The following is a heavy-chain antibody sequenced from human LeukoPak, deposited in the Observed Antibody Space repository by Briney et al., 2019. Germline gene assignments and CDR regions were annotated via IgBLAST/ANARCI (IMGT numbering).Heavy chain of an antibody. CDR3: ARDPYSGGYGAYYYYYMDV. CDR2: IRYDGNVQ. CDR1: GFTFSNYG. D-gene: IGHD1-26*01. Sequence: GGSLRLSCAASGFTFSNYGMHWVRQAPGKGLEWVAFIRYDGNVQYYADSVKGRYTISRDNAKNSLYLQMDSLRAEDTAVYYCARDPYSGGYGAYYYYYMDVWGKGTTVTISS. V-gene: IGHV3-30*02. J-gene: IGHJ6*03.